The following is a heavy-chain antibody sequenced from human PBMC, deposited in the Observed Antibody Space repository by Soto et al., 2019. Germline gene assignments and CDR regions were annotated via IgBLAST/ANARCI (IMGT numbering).Heavy chain of an antibody. V-gene: IGHV5-10-1*01. Sequence: GESLKISCKGSGYSFTSYWISWVRQMPGKGLEWMGRIDPSDSYTSYSPSFQGHVTISADKSISTAYLQWSSLKASDTAMYYCARHGSNSGARGYYYGMDVWGQGTTVTVSS. J-gene: IGHJ6*02. CDR1: GYSFTSYW. D-gene: IGHD6-19*01. CDR3: ARHGSNSGARGYYYGMDV. CDR2: IDPSDSYT.